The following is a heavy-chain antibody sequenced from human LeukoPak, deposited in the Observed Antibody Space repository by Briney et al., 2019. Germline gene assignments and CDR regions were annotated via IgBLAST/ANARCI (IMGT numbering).Heavy chain of an antibody. V-gene: IGHV4-38-2*02. D-gene: IGHD5-12*01. CDR1: GYSISSGFY. CDR3: ARDPRGYSGYDHYFDY. Sequence: SETLSLTCTVSGYSISSGFYWGWIRQPPGKGLEWIGSIYHSGGTYYNPSLKNRVAISLDTSKNQLSLKLTSVTAADAAVYYCARDPRGYSGYDHYFDYWGQGTLVTVSS. CDR2: IYHSGGT. J-gene: IGHJ4*02.